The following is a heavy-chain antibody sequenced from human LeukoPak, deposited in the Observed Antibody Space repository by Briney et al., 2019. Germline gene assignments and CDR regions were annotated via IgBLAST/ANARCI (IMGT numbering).Heavy chain of an antibody. J-gene: IGHJ4*02. CDR2: ISSSSSYI. CDR3: ARESGGKSSYFDY. V-gene: IGHV3-21*01. Sequence: GGSLRLSCAASGFTFSSYSMNWVRQAPGKGLEWVSSISSSSSYIYYADSVKGRFTISRDNAKSSLYLQMNSLRAEDTAVYYCARESGGKSSYFDYWGQGTLVIVSS. D-gene: IGHD1-26*01. CDR1: GFTFSSYS.